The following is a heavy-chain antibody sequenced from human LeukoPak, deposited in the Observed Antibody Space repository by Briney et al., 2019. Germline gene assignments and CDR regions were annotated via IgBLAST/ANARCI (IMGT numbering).Heavy chain of an antibody. J-gene: IGHJ4*02. CDR2: ISSSSSYI. V-gene: IGHV3-21*01. CDR1: GFTFSSYS. Sequence: GGSLRLSCAASGFTFSSYSMSWVRQAPGKGLEWVSSISSSSSYIYYADSVKGRFTISRDNAKNSLYLQMNSLRAEDTAVYYCARRRGQWLAFDYWGQGTLVTVSS. CDR3: ARRRGQWLAFDY. D-gene: IGHD6-19*01.